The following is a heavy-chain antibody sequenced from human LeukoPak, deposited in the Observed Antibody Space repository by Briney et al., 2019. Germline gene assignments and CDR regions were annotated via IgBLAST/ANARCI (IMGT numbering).Heavy chain of an antibody. D-gene: IGHD3-22*01. CDR3: ARSYDSSGYYYPSDY. CDR1: GFTFSSYA. J-gene: IGHJ4*02. CDR2: ISYDGSNE. Sequence: GGSLRLSCAASGFTFSSYAMHWVRQAPGKGLEWVAVISYDGSNEYYADSVKGRFTISRDNSKNTLYLQMSSLRAEDTAVYYCARSYDSSGYYYPSDYWGQGTLVTVSS. V-gene: IGHV3-30-3*01.